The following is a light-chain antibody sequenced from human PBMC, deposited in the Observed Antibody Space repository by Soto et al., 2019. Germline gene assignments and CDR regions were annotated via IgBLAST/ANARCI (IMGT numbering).Light chain of an antibody. V-gene: IGKV1-9*01. CDR1: QGISSY. Sequence: DIQLTQSPSFLSASVGDRVTITCRASQGISSYLAWYQQKPGKAPKLLIYAASTLQSGVPSRFSGSGSGTEFTLTSSSLQPEDFATYCWQQLNSYPLTFGGGTKVEIK. J-gene: IGKJ4*01. CDR2: AAS. CDR3: QQLNSYPLT.